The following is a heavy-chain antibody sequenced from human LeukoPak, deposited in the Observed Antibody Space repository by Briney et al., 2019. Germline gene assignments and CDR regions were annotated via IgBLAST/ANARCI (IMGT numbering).Heavy chain of an antibody. CDR3: ARGEFGDYYYFYMDV. Sequence: GGSLRLSCAASGFTFSNYAMSWVRQAPGKGLEWVSSITSSNNYIYYGDSVKGRFTISRDDAKNSLFLQMNSLRAEDTATYYCARGEFGDYYYFYMDVWGKGTTVTVSS. CDR1: GFTFSNYA. D-gene: IGHD2/OR15-2a*01. V-gene: IGHV3-21*01. J-gene: IGHJ6*03. CDR2: ITSSNNYI.